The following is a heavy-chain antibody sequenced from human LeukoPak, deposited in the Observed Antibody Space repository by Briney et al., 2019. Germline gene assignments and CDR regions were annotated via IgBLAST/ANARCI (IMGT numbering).Heavy chain of an antibody. CDR2: IYYSGSN. Sequence: SETLSLTCTVSGGSISSGGYYWIWIRQHPGKGLVWVGYIYYSGSNYYNPSLKSRVTISVDTSKNHFYLKLSSVTAADTAVYYCARDDGGSSSRFDYWGQGTLVTVSS. V-gene: IGHV4-31*03. CDR1: GGSISSGGYY. D-gene: IGHD2-15*01. J-gene: IGHJ4*02. CDR3: ARDDGGSSSRFDY.